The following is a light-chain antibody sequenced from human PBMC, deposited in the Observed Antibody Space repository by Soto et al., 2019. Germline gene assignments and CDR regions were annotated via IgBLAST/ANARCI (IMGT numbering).Light chain of an antibody. CDR2: DVS. CDR1: SSDVGGYDY. CDR3: SSYRSSNTPYV. J-gene: IGLJ1*01. V-gene: IGLV2-14*01. Sequence: QSALTQPASVSGSPGQSITIPCTGTSSDVGGYDYVSWYQQHPGKAPKLMIYDVSNRPSGVANRFSGSKSGNTASLTISGLQAEDEADYFCSSYRSSNTPYVFGTGTKVTVL.